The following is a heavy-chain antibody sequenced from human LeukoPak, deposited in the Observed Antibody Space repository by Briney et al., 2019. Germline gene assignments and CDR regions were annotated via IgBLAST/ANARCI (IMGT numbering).Heavy chain of an antibody. Sequence: GSLRLSCAASGFTFSSYWMSWVRQAPGKGLEWVANIKQDGSEKYYVDSVKGRFTISRDNAKNSLYLQMNSLRAEDTAVYYCARARTHYYDSSGYYYRPYYYYYMDVWGKGTTVTVSS. CDR3: ARARTHYYDSSGYYYRPYYYYYMDV. CDR1: GFTFSSYW. CDR2: IKQDGSEK. J-gene: IGHJ6*03. D-gene: IGHD3-22*01. V-gene: IGHV3-7*01.